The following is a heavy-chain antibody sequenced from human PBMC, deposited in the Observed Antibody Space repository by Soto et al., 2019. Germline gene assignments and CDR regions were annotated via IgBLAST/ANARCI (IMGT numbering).Heavy chain of an antibody. CDR2: IRTKAYYVTT. V-gene: IGHV3-49*04. CDR3: FRVAPCHGERTGLPDY. J-gene: IGHJ4*02. Sequence: SLRLSCKVSGFTLGNYAMSWVRPPPGKGLVWVGLIRTKAYYVTTGYAASVRDRLTISRDYSKSIAYIQVXSLKTEDTAMYLGFRVAPCHGERTGLPDYWAPGTLVIVSS. D-gene: IGHD2-8*02. CDR1: GFTLGNYA.